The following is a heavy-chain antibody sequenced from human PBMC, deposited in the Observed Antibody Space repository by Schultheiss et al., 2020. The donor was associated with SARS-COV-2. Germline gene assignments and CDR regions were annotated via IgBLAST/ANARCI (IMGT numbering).Heavy chain of an antibody. D-gene: IGHD5-18*01. Sequence: SETLSLTCTVSGGSISSYYWGWIRQPPGKGLEWIGRIYTSGSTNYNPSLKSRVTMSVDTSKNQFSLKLSSVTAADTAVYYCARSMGTAMVSGMDVWGQGTTVTVSS. J-gene: IGHJ6*02. CDR2: IYTSGST. CDR3: ARSMGTAMVSGMDV. V-gene: IGHV4-4*07. CDR1: GGSISSYY.